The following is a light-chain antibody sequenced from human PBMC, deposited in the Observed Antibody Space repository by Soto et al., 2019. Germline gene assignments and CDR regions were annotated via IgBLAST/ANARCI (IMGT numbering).Light chain of an antibody. CDR2: DAS. Sequence: DIQMTQSPSSLSASAGDRVTITCQASQDISNHLNWYQQKAGKAPKLLIIDASTLEAGVPSRFSGSGAGTDFTLTISSLKPEDIATYYCQQYVNALTFGGGTKVEIK. J-gene: IGKJ4*01. V-gene: IGKV1-33*01. CDR1: QDISNH. CDR3: QQYVNALT.